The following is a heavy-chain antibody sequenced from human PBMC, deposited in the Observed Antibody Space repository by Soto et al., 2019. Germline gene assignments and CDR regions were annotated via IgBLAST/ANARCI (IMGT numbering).Heavy chain of an antibody. J-gene: IGHJ2*01. D-gene: IGHD1-26*01. CDR1: GGSISSGGYS. Sequence: QLQLQESGSGLVKPSQTLSLTCAVSGGSISSGGYSWSWLRQPPGKGLGWIGYIFHSGSTYYNPSLKSRVTTSVDGSNEHFSLELSSVTASDTAVYYCAREGGSGSPDCYFNVWGSGTLVTVSS. CDR2: IFHSGST. V-gene: IGHV4-30-2*01. CDR3: AREGGSGSPDCYFNV.